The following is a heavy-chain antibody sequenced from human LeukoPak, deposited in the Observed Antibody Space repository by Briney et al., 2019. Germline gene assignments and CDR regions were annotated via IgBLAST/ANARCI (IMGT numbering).Heavy chain of an antibody. Sequence: SETLSLTCTVSGGSISSYYWSWLRQPPGKGLEWIGYIYYSGSTNYNPSLKSRVTMSVDTSKNQFSLKLSSVTAADTAVYYCAREVDWYFDLWGRGTLVTVSS. V-gene: IGHV4-59*12. CDR3: AREVDWYFDL. CDR1: GGSISSYY. D-gene: IGHD2-15*01. CDR2: IYYSGST. J-gene: IGHJ2*01.